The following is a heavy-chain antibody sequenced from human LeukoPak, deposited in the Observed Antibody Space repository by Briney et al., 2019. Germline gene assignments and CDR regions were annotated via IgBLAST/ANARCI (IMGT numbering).Heavy chain of an antibody. CDR1: GYTFTSYG. D-gene: IGHD1-26*01. CDR2: ISAYNGNT. V-gene: IGHV1-18*01. Sequence: ASVRVSCKASGYTFTSYGISWVRQAPGQGLEWMGWISAYNGNTNYAQKLQGRVTMTTDTSTSTAYMELRSLRSDDTAVYYCARDGGSFGATSPWYFDYWGQGTLVTVSS. CDR3: ARDGGSFGATSPWYFDY. J-gene: IGHJ4*02.